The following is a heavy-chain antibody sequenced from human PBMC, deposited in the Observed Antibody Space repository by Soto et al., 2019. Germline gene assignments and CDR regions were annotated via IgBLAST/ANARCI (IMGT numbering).Heavy chain of an antibody. CDR2: IKQDGSEK. CDR3: ASGILTGSYYYSGMDV. D-gene: IGHD3-9*01. V-gene: IGHV3-7*03. Sequence: GGSLRLSCAASGFTFSSYWMSWVRQAPGKGLEWVANIKQDGSEKYYVDSVKGRFTISRDNAKNSPYLQMNSLRAEDTAVYYCASGILTGSYYYSGMDVWGQGTTVTVSS. J-gene: IGHJ6*02. CDR1: GFTFSSYW.